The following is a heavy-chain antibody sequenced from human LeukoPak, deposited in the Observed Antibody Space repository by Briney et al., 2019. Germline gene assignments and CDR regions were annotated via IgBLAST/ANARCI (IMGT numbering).Heavy chain of an antibody. CDR3: ARGYCTNGVCSENYYYYYMDV. Sequence: SETLSLTCAVYGGSFSGYYWSWIRQPPGKGLEWIGEINHSGSTNYNPSPKSRVTISVDTSKNQFSLKLSSVTAADTAVYYCARGYCTNGVCSENYYYYYMDVWGKGTTVTVSS. V-gene: IGHV4-34*01. CDR1: GGSFSGYY. CDR2: INHSGST. J-gene: IGHJ6*03. D-gene: IGHD2-8*01.